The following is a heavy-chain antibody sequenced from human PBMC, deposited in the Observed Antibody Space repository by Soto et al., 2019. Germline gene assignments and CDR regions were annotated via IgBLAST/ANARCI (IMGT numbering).Heavy chain of an antibody. CDR3: ARSTLVPFYYYYGMDV. CDR1: GDAFSSYA. Sequence: GXSLKVSCQASGDAFSSYAISWVRQAPVQGLEWMGGIIPIFGTANYAQKFQGRVTITADESTSTAYMELRSLSSEDKAVYYCARSTLVPFYYYYGMDVWGQGTTVNVSS. CDR2: IIPIFGTA. J-gene: IGHJ6*02. V-gene: IGHV1-69*01. D-gene: IGHD2-2*01.